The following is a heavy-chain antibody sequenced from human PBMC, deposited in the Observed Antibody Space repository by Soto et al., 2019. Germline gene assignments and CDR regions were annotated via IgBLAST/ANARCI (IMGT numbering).Heavy chain of an antibody. D-gene: IGHD3-9*01. CDR2: INTDNGNT. Sequence: ASVKVSCKASGYTFTSYTIHWMRQAPGHRPEWMGWINTDNGNTEYSRNFQGRVTLTRDTSASTAYMELRSLRSDDTAVYYCARDLLRYFDWLWDDDAFDIWGQGTMVTVSS. V-gene: IGHV1-3*04. CDR1: GYTFTSYT. J-gene: IGHJ3*02. CDR3: ARDLLRYFDWLWDDDAFDI.